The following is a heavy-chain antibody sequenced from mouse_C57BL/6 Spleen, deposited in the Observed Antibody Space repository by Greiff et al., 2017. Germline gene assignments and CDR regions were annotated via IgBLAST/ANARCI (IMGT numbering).Heavy chain of an antibody. V-gene: IGHV1-61*01. CDR1: GYTFTSYW. CDR2: LYPSDSET. CDR3: ARLSFAY. Sequence: QVQLQQPGAELVRPGSSVKLSCKASGYTFTSYWMDWVKQRPGQGLEWIGNLYPSDSETHYNQKFKDKATLTVDKSSSTDYMQLSSLTSEDSAVYYWARLSFAYWGQGTRVTVSA. J-gene: IGHJ3*01.